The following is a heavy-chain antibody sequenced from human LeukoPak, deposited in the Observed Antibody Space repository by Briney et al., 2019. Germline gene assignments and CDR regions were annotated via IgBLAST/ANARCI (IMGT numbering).Heavy chain of an antibody. J-gene: IGHJ4*02. V-gene: IGHV3-21*01. CDR2: ISSSSSYI. D-gene: IGHD3-9*01. CDR3: ASPLGKNYDILTGYPDY. Sequence: GGSLRLSCAASGLTFSSYSMNWVRQAPGKGLEWVSSISSSSSYIYYADSVKGRFTISRDNAENSLYLQMNSLRAEDTAVYYCASPLGKNYDILTGYPDYWGQGTLVTVSS. CDR1: GLTFSSYS.